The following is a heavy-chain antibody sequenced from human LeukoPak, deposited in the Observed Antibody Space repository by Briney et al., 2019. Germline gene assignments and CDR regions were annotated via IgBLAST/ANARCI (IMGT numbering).Heavy chain of an antibody. V-gene: IGHV4-61*02. D-gene: IGHD5-18*01. Sequence: SQTLSLTCTVSGGSISSGSYYWSWIRQPAGKGLEWIGRIYTSGSTNYNPSLKSRVTISVDTSKNRFSLKLSSVTAADTAVYYCARMSYGPDYWGQGTLVTVSS. CDR2: IYTSGST. CDR3: ARMSYGPDY. CDR1: GGSISSGSYY. J-gene: IGHJ4*02.